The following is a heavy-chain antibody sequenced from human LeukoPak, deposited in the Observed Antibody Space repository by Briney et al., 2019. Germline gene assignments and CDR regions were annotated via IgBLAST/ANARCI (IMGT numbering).Heavy chain of an antibody. J-gene: IGHJ5*02. Sequence: ASVTVSCKASGYTFTGYYMHWVRQAPGQGLEWMGWINPNSGGTNYAQKFQGRVTMTRDTSISTAYMDLSSLRSDDTAVYYCARDSSGYYYDWFDPWGQGTLVTVSS. CDR3: ARDSSGYYYDWFDP. V-gene: IGHV1-2*02. CDR2: INPNSGGT. CDR1: GYTFTGYY. D-gene: IGHD3-22*01.